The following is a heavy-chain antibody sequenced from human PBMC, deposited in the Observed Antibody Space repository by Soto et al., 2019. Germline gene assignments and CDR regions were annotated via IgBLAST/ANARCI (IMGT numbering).Heavy chain of an antibody. J-gene: IGHJ4*02. V-gene: IGHV3-7*03. CDR2: IKQDGSEK. CDR3: ARDQVMEHIGVLCSFDY. CDR1: GFTFSSDW. D-gene: IGHD2-21*01. Sequence: PGGSLRLSCAASGFTFSSDWMSWVRQAPGKGLEWVANIKQDGSEKYYVDSVKGRFTISRDNAKNSLYLQMNSLRAEDTAVYYCARDQVMEHIGVLCSFDYWGQGTLVT.